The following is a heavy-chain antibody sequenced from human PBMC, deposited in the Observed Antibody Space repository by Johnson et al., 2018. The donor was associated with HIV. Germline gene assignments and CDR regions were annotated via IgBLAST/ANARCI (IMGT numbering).Heavy chain of an antibody. CDR1: GFTFSSYA. CDR3: VRSRIFCSCCLRDAFDI. CDR2: ISYDGSNK. D-gene: IGHD2-8*01. Sequence: VQLVESGGGVVQPGRSLRLSCAASGFTFSSYAMHWVRQAPGKGLEWVAVISYDGSNKYYADSVKGRFTISRDNSKNTLYLQMNSLRAEDTAMYLCVRSRIFCSCCLRDAFDIWGQGTLVTV. J-gene: IGHJ3*02. V-gene: IGHV3-30*04.